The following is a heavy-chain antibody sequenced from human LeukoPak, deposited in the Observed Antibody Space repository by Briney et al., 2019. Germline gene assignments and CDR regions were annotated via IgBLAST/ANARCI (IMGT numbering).Heavy chain of an antibody. Sequence: NPSETLSLTCAVYGGSFSGYYWSWIRQPPGKGLEWIGEINHSGSTNYNPSLKSRVTISVDTSKNQFFLKLSSVTAADTAVYYCARGRLGSRSWFDPWGQGTLVTVSS. J-gene: IGHJ5*02. V-gene: IGHV4-34*01. D-gene: IGHD1-26*01. CDR2: INHSGST. CDR1: GGSFSGYY. CDR3: ARGRLGSRSWFDP.